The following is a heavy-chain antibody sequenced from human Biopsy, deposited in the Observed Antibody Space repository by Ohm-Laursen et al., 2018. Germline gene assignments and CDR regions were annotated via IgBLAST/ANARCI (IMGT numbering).Heavy chain of an antibody. V-gene: IGHV4-31*03. CDR3: ARLGSGDYFPTFFDF. D-gene: IGHD5-12*01. J-gene: IGHJ4*02. Sequence: SQTLSLTCTVSGVSITAYYWSWIRHHPGKGLEWIGNIFYSANTYYNPSLKSRVTISVDTSKNQFSLKLSSVTAADTAVYYCARLGSGDYFPTFFDFWGQGTLVTVSS. CDR2: IFYSANT. CDR1: GVSITAYY.